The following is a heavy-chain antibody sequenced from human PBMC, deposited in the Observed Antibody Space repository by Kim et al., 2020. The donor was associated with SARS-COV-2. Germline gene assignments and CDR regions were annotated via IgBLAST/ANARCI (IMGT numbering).Heavy chain of an antibody. Sequence: SETLSLTCAVYGGSFSGYYRSWIRQPPGKGLEWIGEINHSGSTNYNPSLKSRVTISVDTSKNQFSLKLSSVTAADTAVYYCARGVRSSRGHYWGQGTLVTVSS. CDR3: ARGVRSSRGHY. V-gene: IGHV4-34*01. J-gene: IGHJ4*02. CDR2: INHSGST. D-gene: IGHD6-13*01. CDR1: GGSFSGYY.